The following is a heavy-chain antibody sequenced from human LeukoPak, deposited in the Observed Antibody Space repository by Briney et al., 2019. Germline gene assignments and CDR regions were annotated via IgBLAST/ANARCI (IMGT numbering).Heavy chain of an antibody. J-gene: IGHJ4*02. CDR1: DGSFNDYC. V-gene: IGHV4-34*01. Sequence: SETLSLTCGVYDGSFNDYCWSWIRQPPGKGLEWIGEINHSGSTNYNPSLKSRVTISVDTSKNQFSLKLSSVTAADTAVYYCARGPYSGYGRFDHWGQGTLVTVSS. D-gene: IGHD5-12*01. CDR2: INHSGST. CDR3: ARGPYSGYGRFDH.